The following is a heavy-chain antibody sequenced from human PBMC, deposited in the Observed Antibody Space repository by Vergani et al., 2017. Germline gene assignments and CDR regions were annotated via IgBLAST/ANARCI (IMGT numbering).Heavy chain of an antibody. V-gene: IGHV1-18*01. CDR3: ARDRGILRYFDWSPMDV. CDR1: GYTFTSYG. Sequence: QVQLVQSGAEVKKPGASVKVSCKASGYTFTSYGISWVRQAPGQGLEWMGWISAYNGNTNYAQKLQGRVTMTTDTSTSTAYMELRSLRSDDTAVYYWARDRGILRYFDWSPMDVWGQGTTVTVSS. CDR2: ISAYNGNT. J-gene: IGHJ6*02. D-gene: IGHD3-9*01.